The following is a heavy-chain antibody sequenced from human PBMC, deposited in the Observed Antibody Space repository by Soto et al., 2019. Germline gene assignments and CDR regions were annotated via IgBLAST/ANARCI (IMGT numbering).Heavy chain of an antibody. CDR1: GGTFSSYA. D-gene: IGHD6-19*01. CDR3: ARDSSGWYEGPYYYYGMDV. Sequence: ASVKVSCKASGGTFSSYAISWVRQAPGQGLEWMGGIIPIFGTANYAQKFQGRVTITADESTSTAYMELSSLRSEDTAVYYCARDSSGWYEGPYYYYGMDVWGQGTTVTVSS. CDR2: IIPIFGTA. J-gene: IGHJ6*02. V-gene: IGHV1-69*13.